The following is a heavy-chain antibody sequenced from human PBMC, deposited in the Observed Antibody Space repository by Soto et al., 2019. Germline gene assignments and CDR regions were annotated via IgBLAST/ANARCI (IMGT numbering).Heavy chain of an antibody. CDR1: GYTFTSYY. Sequence: RASVKVSCKASGYTFTSYYMHWVRQAPGQGLEWMGIINPSGGSTSYAQKFQGRVTMTRDTSTSTVYMELSSLRSEDTAVYYCARDQHGGNSGAFWDYWGQGTLVTVSS. CDR3: ARDQHGGNSGAFWDY. V-gene: IGHV1-46*01. D-gene: IGHD2-21*02. J-gene: IGHJ4*02. CDR2: INPSGGST.